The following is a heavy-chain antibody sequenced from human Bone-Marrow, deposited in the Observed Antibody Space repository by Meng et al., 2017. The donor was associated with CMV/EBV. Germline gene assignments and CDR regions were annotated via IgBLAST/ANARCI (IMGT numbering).Heavy chain of an antibody. Sequence: GSLRLSCTVSGGSISSYYWSWIRQPPGKGLEWIGYIYYSGSTNYNPSLKSRVTISVDTSKNQFSLKLSSVTAADTAVYYCAGSYYDFWSGYSAADYYYYYGMGVWGPGPTVTCCS. CDR3: AGSYYDFWSGYSAADYYYYYGMGV. V-gene: IGHV4-59*01. D-gene: IGHD3-3*01. CDR2: IYYSGST. CDR1: GGSISSYY. J-gene: IGHJ6*01.